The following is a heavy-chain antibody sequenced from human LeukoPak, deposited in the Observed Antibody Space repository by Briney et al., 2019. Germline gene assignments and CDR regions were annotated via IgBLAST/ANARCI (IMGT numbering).Heavy chain of an antibody. J-gene: IGHJ3*02. D-gene: IGHD5-12*01. Sequence: PSGTLSLTCAVSGGSTSSSNWWSWVRQPPGKGLEWIGEIYHSGSTNYNPSLKSRVTISVDKSKNQFSLKLSSVTAADTAVYYCARFGHLVAHDAFDIWGQGTMVTVSS. V-gene: IGHV4-4*02. CDR1: GGSTSSSNW. CDR3: ARFGHLVAHDAFDI. CDR2: IYHSGST.